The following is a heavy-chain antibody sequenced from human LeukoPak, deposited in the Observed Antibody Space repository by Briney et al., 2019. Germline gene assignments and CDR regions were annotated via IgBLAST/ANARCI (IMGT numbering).Heavy chain of an antibody. Sequence: GASVKVSCKASGGTFSSYTISWVRQAPGQGLEWIGRIIPILGIANYAQKFQGRVTITADKSTSTAYMELSSLRSEDTAVYYCARGSAAFEDYWGQGTLVTVSS. J-gene: IGHJ4*02. V-gene: IGHV1-69*02. D-gene: IGHD2-15*01. CDR2: IIPILGIA. CDR3: ARGSAAFEDY. CDR1: GGTFSSYT.